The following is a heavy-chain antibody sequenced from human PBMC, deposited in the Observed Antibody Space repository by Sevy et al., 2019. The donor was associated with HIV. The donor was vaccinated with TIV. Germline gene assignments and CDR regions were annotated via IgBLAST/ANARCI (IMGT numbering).Heavy chain of an antibody. CDR2: ISGSGGST. CDR1: GFTFSSYA. CDR3: TKGGTGGYFDSSDCYYYGMDV. D-gene: IGHD3-10*01. Sequence: GGSLRLSCAASGFTFSSYAMSWVRQAPGKGLEWVSAISGSGGSTYYADSVKGRFTISRDKSKNTLYLQMNSLRAEDTAVIYYTKGGTGGYFDSSDCYYYGMDVWGQGTTVTVSS. J-gene: IGHJ6*02. V-gene: IGHV3-23*01.